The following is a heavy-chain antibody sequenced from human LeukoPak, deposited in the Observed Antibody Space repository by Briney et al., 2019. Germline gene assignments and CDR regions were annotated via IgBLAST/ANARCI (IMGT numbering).Heavy chain of an antibody. J-gene: IGHJ6*02. Sequence: GGSLRLSCAASGFTFSSYDMHWVRQATGKGLEWVSAIGTAGDTYYPGSVKGRFTISRENAKNSLYLQMNSLRAGDTAVYYCARALWLGELFGYYYYGMDVWGQGTTVTVSS. CDR3: ARALWLGELFGYYYYGMDV. CDR1: GFTFSSYD. D-gene: IGHD3-10*01. CDR2: IGTAGDT. V-gene: IGHV3-13*01.